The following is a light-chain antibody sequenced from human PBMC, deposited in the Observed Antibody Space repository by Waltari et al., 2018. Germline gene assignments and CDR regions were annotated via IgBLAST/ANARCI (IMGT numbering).Light chain of an antibody. Sequence: QSALTQPRSVSGSPGQSVTISCTGTNNAIGGYNYFPWYQQHPGKAPKLLIYDVSKRPSGVPERFSGSKSGNTASLTISGLQAEDEADYYCCSYAGSYTLGVFGGGTKLTVL. CDR3: CSYAGSYTLGV. CDR2: DVS. CDR1: NNAIGGYNY. J-gene: IGLJ3*02. V-gene: IGLV2-11*01.